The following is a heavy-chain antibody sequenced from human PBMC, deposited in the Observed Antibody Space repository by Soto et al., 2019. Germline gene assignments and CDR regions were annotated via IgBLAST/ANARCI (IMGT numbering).Heavy chain of an antibody. D-gene: IGHD2-21*02. CDR1: GFTFSSYW. CDR3: ARALATVTADDAFDI. CDR2: INSDGSST. V-gene: IGHV3-74*01. Sequence: EVQLVESGGGLVQPGGSLRLSCAASGFTFSSYWMHWVRQAPGKGLVWVSRINSDGSSTSYADSVKGRFTISRDNAKNTLYLHMNSLRAEDTAVYYCARALATVTADDAFDIWGQGTMVTVSS. J-gene: IGHJ3*02.